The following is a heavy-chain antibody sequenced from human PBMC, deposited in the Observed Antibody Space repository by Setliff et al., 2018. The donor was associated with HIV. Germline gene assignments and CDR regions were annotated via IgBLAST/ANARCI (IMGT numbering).Heavy chain of an antibody. D-gene: IGHD2-15*01. CDR2: MNPNSGNT. CDR3: ARGDSVVDYGMDV. CDR1: GSTFSTYD. Sequence: ASVKVSCKASGSTFSTYDINWVRQAPGQGPEWMGWMNPNSGNTGYAPKFQGRLTFTANESTRTAYMELRSLRFEDTAVYYCARGDSVVDYGMDVWGQGTTVTVSS. J-gene: IGHJ6*02. V-gene: IGHV1-8*01.